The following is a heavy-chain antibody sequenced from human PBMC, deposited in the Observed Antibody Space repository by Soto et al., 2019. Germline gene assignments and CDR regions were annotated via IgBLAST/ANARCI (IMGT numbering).Heavy chain of an antibody. Sequence: LSLTCDVSGDFLTTYYWNWIRQSPGKGLEWIGYIFYGGHTNYNPSLRGRATISVDTSKNQFSLYLQMNSLRAEDTALYYCAKEEGGYDETFDYWGQGTLVTVSS. J-gene: IGHJ4*02. CDR1: GDFLTTYY. CDR3: AKEEGGYDETFDY. D-gene: IGHD5-12*01. V-gene: IGHV4-59*01. CDR2: IFYGGHT.